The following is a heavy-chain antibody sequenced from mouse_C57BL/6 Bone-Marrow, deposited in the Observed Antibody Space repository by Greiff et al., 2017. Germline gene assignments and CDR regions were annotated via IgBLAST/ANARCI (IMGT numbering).Heavy chain of an antibody. Sequence: EVKLVESGGDLVKPGGSLKLSCAASGFTFSRYGMSWVRQTPDKRLEWVATISSGGSSTYYPDSVKGRFTISRDNAKNTLYLQMSSLKSEDTAMYYCARGSSTGAYWGQGTLVTVSA. J-gene: IGHJ3*01. CDR3: ARGSSTGAY. V-gene: IGHV5-6*01. D-gene: IGHD1-1*01. CDR1: GFTFSRYG. CDR2: ISSGGSST.